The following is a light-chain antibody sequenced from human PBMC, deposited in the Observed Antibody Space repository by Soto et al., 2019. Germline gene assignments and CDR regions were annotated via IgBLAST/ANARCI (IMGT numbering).Light chain of an antibody. CDR2: VNSDGRH. CDR3: QTWGAAIRV. CDR1: SGHNTYA. V-gene: IGLV4-69*01. Sequence: QPVLTQSPSASAPLGASVNLTCTLSSGHNTYAIAWHQQQPEKGPRYLMKVNSDGRHIKGDGIPDRFSGSRSGPERYLTISSLQSEDEADYYCQTWGAAIRVFGGGTKVTVL. J-gene: IGLJ3*02.